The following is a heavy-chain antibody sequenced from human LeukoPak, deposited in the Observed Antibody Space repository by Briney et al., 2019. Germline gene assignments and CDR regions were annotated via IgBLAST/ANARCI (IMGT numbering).Heavy chain of an antibody. V-gene: IGHV1-2*02. CDR2: INPNSGGT. CDR1: GYTFTGYY. Sequence: ASVKVSCKASGYTFTGYYMHWVRQAPGQGLEWMGGINPNSGGTNYAQKFQGRVTMTRDTPISTAYMELSRLRSDDTAVYYCARDWGHYSPSQSFDPWGQGTLVTVSS. D-gene: IGHD4-4*01. J-gene: IGHJ5*02. CDR3: ARDWGHYSPSQSFDP.